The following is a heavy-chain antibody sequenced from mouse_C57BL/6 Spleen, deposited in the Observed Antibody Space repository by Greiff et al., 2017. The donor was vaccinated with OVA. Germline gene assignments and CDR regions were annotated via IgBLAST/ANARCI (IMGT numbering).Heavy chain of an antibody. D-gene: IGHD2-2*01. CDR2: INPNNGGT. J-gene: IGHJ3*01. V-gene: IGHV1-26*01. CDR1: GYTFTDYY. Sequence: EVQLQQSGPELVKPGASVKISCKASGYTFTDYYMNWVKQSHGKSLEWIGDINPNNGGTSYNQKFKGKATLTVDKSSSTAYMERRSLTSEDSAVYYCARGRGDDGAWIAYWGQGTLVTVSA. CDR3: ARGRGDDGAWIAY.